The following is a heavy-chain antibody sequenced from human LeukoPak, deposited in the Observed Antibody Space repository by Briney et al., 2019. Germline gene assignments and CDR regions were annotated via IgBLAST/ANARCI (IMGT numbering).Heavy chain of an antibody. CDR3: ARFGYVAAVDV. D-gene: IGHD2-15*01. CDR2: INPAGSET. J-gene: IGHJ4*02. CDR1: GFAFSAYW. Sequence: GGSLRLSCAASGFAFSAYWMTWVRQAPGTGLEWVANINPAGSETYYVDPVKGRFSISRDNAKNLVYLQMNSLRAEDTAVYHCARFGYVAAVDVWGQGTPVTVSS. V-gene: IGHV3-7*01.